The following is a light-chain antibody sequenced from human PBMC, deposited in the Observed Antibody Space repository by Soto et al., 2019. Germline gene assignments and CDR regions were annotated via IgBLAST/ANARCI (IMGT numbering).Light chain of an antibody. CDR2: KAS. J-gene: IGKJ4*01. Sequence: DIQMTQSPSILSASVGDRVTITCRASQSIGSWLAWYQQKPGQAPNLLIYKASNLESGVPSRFSGSGSGTEFTLTISSLQPDDFATYSCQQYNRYPLTFGGGTKV. CDR3: QQYNRYPLT. CDR1: QSIGSW. V-gene: IGKV1-5*03.